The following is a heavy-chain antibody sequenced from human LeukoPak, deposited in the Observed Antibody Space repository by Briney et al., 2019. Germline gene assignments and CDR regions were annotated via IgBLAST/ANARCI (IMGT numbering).Heavy chain of an antibody. CDR3: ASGMYYYDSSPIGN. CDR2: IYYSGST. J-gene: IGHJ4*02. CDR1: GGSISSYY. D-gene: IGHD3-22*01. Sequence: PSETLSLTCTVSGGSISSYYWSWIRQPPGKGLEWIGYIYYSGSTNYNPSLKSRVTISVDTSKNQFSLKLSSVTAADTAVYYCASGMYYYDSSPIGNWGQGTLVTVSS. V-gene: IGHV4-59*01.